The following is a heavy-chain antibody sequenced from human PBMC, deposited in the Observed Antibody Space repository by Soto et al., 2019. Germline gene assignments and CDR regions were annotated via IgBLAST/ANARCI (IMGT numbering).Heavy chain of an antibody. CDR2: ISAYNGNT. D-gene: IGHD6-13*01. CDR1: GYTFTSYG. V-gene: IGHV1-18*01. CDR3: TTRVIAAAGRWPRRNGMDV. Sequence: QVQLVQSGAEVKKPGASVKVSCKASGYTFTSYGISWVRQAPGQGLEWMGWISAYNGNTNYAQKLQGRVTMTTDTSTSTAYMELRSLRSDDTAVYYCTTRVIAAAGRWPRRNGMDVWGQGTTVTVSS. J-gene: IGHJ6*02.